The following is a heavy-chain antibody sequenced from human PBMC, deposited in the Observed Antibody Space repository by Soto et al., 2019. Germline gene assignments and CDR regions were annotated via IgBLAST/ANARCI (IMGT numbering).Heavy chain of an antibody. CDR1: GGSFSGYY. V-gene: IGHV4-34*01. D-gene: IGHD3-3*01. CDR2: INHSGST. J-gene: IGHJ6*02. CDR3: ARVGGPTYYDFWSGNRLGYYYYGMDV. Sequence: PSETLSLTCAVYGGSFSGYYWSWIRQPPGKGLEWIGEINHSGSTNYNPSLKSRVTISVDTSKNQFSLKLSSVTAADTAVYYCARVGGPTYYDFWSGNRLGYYYYGMDVWGQGTTVTVS.